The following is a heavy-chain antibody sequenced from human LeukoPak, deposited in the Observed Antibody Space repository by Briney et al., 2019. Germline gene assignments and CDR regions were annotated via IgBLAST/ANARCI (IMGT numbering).Heavy chain of an antibody. J-gene: IGHJ4*02. V-gene: IGHV1-58*01. CDR1: GFTFTSSA. CDR2: IVVGSGNT. CDR3: AAPSRIQLDY. Sequence: SVTVSCKASGFTFTSSAVQWVRQARGRRLEWIGWIVVGSGNTNYAQMFQGRVTITRDMSTSTAYMELSSLRSEDTAVYYCAAPSRIQLDYWGQGTLVTVSS. D-gene: IGHD5-18*01.